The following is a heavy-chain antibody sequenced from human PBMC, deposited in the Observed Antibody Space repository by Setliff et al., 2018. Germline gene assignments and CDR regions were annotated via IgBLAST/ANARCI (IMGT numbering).Heavy chain of an antibody. CDR3: TVGSLH. J-gene: IGHJ3*01. CDR1: GFTFVNYW. V-gene: IGHV3-74*01. Sequence: PGGSLRLSCAASGFTFVNYWMHWVRQAPGKGLVWVSRVNSDGSSTIYADSVKGRFTISRDNSMNTVYLQMNSLRADDTAVYYCTVGSLHWGQGTMVT. CDR2: VNSDGSST. D-gene: IGHD2-15*01.